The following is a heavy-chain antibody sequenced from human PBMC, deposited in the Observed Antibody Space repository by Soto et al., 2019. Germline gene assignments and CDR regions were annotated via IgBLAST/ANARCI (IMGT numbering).Heavy chain of an antibody. J-gene: IGHJ3*02. CDR1: GGSISSYY. D-gene: IGHD3-9*01. Sequence: QVQLQESGPGLVKPSETLSLTCTVSGGSISSYYWSWIRQPPGKGLEWIGYIYYSGSTNYNPSLESRVTISVDTSKNQFTLKLSSVTAADTAVYYCARDTGYFDWPDAFDIWGQGTMVTVSS. V-gene: IGHV4-59*01. CDR3: ARDTGYFDWPDAFDI. CDR2: IYYSGST.